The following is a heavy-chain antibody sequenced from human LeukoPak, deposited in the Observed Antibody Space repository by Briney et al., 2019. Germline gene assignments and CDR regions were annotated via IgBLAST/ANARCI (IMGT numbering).Heavy chain of an antibody. D-gene: IGHD3-9*01. CDR1: GYTFTIYG. CDR2: ISAYNGNT. J-gene: IGHJ3*02. CDR3: ARDSYIRYFDWLHLPQYAFDI. Sequence: ASVKVSCKASGYTFTIYGITWVLQAPGQGLEWMGWISAYNGNTNYAQKLQGRVTMTTDTSTSTAYMELRSLRSDDTAVYYCARDSYIRYFDWLHLPQYAFDIWGQGTMVTVSS. V-gene: IGHV1-18*01.